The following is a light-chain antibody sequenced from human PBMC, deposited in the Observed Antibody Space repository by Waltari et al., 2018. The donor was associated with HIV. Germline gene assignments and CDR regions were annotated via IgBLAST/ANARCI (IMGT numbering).Light chain of an antibody. V-gene: IGLV2-14*03. CDR2: DVT. J-gene: IGLJ2*01. CDR3: SSYTISSTVV. Sequence: QSALTQSASVSGSPGQSITISCTGTGSDIGRYNYVSWYQQQPGKAPKLLIYDVTDRPSGISDRFSGSKSGNTASLTISGLQAEDEADYYCSSYTISSTVVFGGGTKLTVL. CDR1: GSDIGRYNY.